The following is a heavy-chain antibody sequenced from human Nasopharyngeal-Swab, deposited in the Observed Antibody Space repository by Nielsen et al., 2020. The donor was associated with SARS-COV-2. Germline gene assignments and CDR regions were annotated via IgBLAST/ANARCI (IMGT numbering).Heavy chain of an antibody. V-gene: IGHV1-69*01. CDR2: IIPIFGTA. CDR3: ASWVVATRDTNYYYYGMDV. D-gene: IGHD5-12*01. J-gene: IGHJ6*02. Sequence: WARQAPGQGLEWMGGIIPIFGTANYAQKFQGRVTITADESTSTAYMELSSLRSEDTAVYYCASWVVATRDTNYYYYGMDVWGQGTTVTVSS.